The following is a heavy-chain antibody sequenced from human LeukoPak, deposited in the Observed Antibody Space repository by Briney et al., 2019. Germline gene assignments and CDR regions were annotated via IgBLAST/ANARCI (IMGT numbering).Heavy chain of an antibody. CDR3: VRRDTGWNYFDY. CDR1: GGSINSHY. V-gene: IGHV4-59*08. Sequence: SETLSLTCAVSGGSINSHYWGWIRQPPGKGLQWIGDIYYTGKINYNPSLKSRVTITLDTSKDHLSLNLTSVLAADTAIYYCVRRDTGWNYFDYWGQGILVTVST. J-gene: IGHJ4*02. D-gene: IGHD6-19*01. CDR2: IYYTGKI.